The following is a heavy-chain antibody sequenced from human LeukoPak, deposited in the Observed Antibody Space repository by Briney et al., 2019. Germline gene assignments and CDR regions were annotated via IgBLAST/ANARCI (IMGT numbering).Heavy chain of an antibody. CDR3: ARAGTTAYAFDI. CDR1: GFTFSNYG. J-gene: IGHJ3*02. V-gene: IGHV3-21*01. D-gene: IGHD1-14*01. CDR2: ISGSGHNT. Sequence: GGTLRLSCAASGFTFSNYGMNWVRQAPGKGLEWVSAISGSGHNTYYADSVKGRFTISRDNAKNSLYLQMNSLRAEDTAVYYCARAGTTAYAFDIWGQGTMVTVSS.